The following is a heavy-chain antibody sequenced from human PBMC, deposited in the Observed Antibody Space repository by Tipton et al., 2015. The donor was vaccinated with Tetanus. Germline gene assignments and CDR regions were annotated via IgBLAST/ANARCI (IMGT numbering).Heavy chain of an antibody. CDR1: GYTFTSYY. V-gene: IGHV7-4-1*02. CDR2: INTNTGNP. Sequence: VQLVQSGAEVKKPGASVKVSCKASGYTFTSYYMHWVRQAPGQGLEWMGWINTNTGNPTYAQGFTGRFVFSLDTSVSTAYLQISSLKAEDTAVYYCARVYSDILTGYSYYGMDVWGQGTTVTVSS. J-gene: IGHJ6*02. CDR3: ARVYSDILTGYSYYGMDV. D-gene: IGHD3-9*01.